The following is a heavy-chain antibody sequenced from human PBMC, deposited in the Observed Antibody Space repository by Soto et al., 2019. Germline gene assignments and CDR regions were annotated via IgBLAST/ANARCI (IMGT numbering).Heavy chain of an antibody. V-gene: IGHV4-31*03. Sequence: QVQLQESGPGLVKPSQTLSLTCTVSGGSISSGGYYWSWIRQHPGKGLEWIVYIYYSGRTYFNPSLKSRLTISVDTSKNQFSLQLSSVTAADTAVYYCARAGHSSSSEGANWFDPWGQGTLVTVSS. CDR1: GGSISSGGYY. D-gene: IGHD6-6*01. J-gene: IGHJ5*02. CDR2: IYYSGRT. CDR3: ARAGHSSSSEGANWFDP.